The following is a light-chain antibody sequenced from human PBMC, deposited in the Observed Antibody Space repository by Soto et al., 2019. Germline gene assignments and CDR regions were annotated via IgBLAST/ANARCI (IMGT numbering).Light chain of an antibody. CDR3: QQYGSSPRT. CDR1: QSVSSSY. V-gene: IGKV3-20*01. CDR2: GAS. Sequence: EIVLTQSPGALSLSPGEGATLSCGASQSVSSSYLAWYQQKPGQAPRLLIYGASTRATGIPDRFSGSGSGTDFTLTISRLEPEDFAGYYCQQYGSSPRTFGQGTKVDIK. J-gene: IGKJ1*01.